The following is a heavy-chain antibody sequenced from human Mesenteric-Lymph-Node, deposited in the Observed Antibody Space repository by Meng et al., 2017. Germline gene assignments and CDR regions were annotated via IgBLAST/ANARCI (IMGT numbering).Heavy chain of an antibody. CDR3: ARGQKGYFDL. V-gene: IGHV4-30-4*01. Sequence: QVLRPASGQGPQNPSQTLSLTCTVSGGSISSSNYYCRWIRQPPGKGLEWSGHIYNRGSTYYNPSLKSRITISVDTSKNQFSLKLSSVTAADTAVYYCARGQKGYFDLWGRGTLVTVSS. CDR2: IYNRGST. CDR1: GGSISSSNYY. J-gene: IGHJ2*01.